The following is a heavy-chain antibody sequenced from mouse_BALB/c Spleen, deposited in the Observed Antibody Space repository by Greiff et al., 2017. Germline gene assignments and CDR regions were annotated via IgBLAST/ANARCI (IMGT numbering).Heavy chain of an antibody. CDR3: AREVYGNYVAMDY. CDR2: ISYDGSN. J-gene: IGHJ4*01. CDR1: GYSITSGYY. V-gene: IGHV3-6*02. Sequence: ESGPGLVKPSQSLSLTCSVTGYSITSGYYWNWIRQFPGNKLEWMGYISYDGSNNYNPSLKNRISITRDTSKNQFFLKLNSVTTEDTATYYCAREVYGNYVAMDYWGQGTSVTVSS. D-gene: IGHD2-10*02.